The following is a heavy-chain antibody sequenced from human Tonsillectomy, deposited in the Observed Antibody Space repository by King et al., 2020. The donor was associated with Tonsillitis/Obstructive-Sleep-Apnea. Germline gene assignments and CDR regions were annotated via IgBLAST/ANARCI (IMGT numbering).Heavy chain of an antibody. D-gene: IGHD5-18*01. Sequence: VQLVESGGGLVKPGGSLRLSCAASGFTFSSHSMNWFRQAPGKGLDGFSSISSSSNYIYYADSVKGRFTISRDNAKNSLYLQRNSLRAEDTAVYYCARDGGGYNYGLVSYYYYMDVWGKGTTVTVSS. CDR3: ARDGGGYNYGLVSYYYYMDV. CDR2: ISSSSNYI. CDR1: GFTFSSHS. J-gene: IGHJ6*03. V-gene: IGHV3-21*01.